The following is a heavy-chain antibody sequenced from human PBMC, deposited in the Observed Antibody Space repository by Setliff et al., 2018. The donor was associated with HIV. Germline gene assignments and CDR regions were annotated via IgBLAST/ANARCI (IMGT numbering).Heavy chain of an antibody. CDR3: GREIWYTVFD. V-gene: IGHV3-7*03. J-gene: IGHJ3*01. CDR2: ITQDGSEK. CDR1: GFTFSTYH. Sequence: GGSLRLSCAASGFTFSTYHMSWVRQAPGKGLEWVAKITQDGSEKRYVDSVKGRFTISRDNAKNSLYLQMNSLRDEDTAVYYCGREIWYTVFDWGQGTMVTVSS. D-gene: IGHD1-20*01.